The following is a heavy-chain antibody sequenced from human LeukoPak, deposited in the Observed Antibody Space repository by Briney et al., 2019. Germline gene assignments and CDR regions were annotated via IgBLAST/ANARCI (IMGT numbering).Heavy chain of an antibody. V-gene: IGHV1-2*02. J-gene: IGHJ4*02. D-gene: IGHD3-10*01. CDR1: GYTFTGYY. CDR2: INPNSGGT. CDR3: ARLWFGESNWDY. Sequence: ASVQVSCKASGYTFTGYYMHWVRQAPGQGLEGMGWINPNSGGTNYAQKVQGRVTMTSDTSISTAYMELSRLRSDDTAEYYCARLWFGESNWDYWGQGTLVTVSS.